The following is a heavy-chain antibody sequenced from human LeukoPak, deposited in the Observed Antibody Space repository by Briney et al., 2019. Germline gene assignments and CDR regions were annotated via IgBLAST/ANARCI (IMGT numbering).Heavy chain of an antibody. CDR1: GFDFNYYD. CDR2: ISSRSSYI. J-gene: IGHJ4*02. CDR3: ARRGGMSSGRSFDH. D-gene: IGHD3-16*01. Sequence: GGSLRLSCVGSGFDFNYYDINWVRQAPGKGLEWVSSISSRSSYIYFADSAKGRFTISRDNANSSVFLHMTSLRPEDTAVYYCARRGGMSSGRSFDHWGQGTLVTVSS. V-gene: IGHV3-21*01.